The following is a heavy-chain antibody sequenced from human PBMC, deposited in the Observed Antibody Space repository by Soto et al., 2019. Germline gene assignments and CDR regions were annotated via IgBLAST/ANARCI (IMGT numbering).Heavy chain of an antibody. Sequence: SETLSLTCAVYGGSFSGYYWSWIRQPPGKGLEWIGEINHSGSTNYNPSLKSRVTISVDTSKNQFSLKLSSVTAADTAVYYCARGPIFGVVNRYYYYYYYMDVWGKGTTVTVSS. CDR2: INHSGST. CDR1: GGSFSGYY. D-gene: IGHD3-3*01. CDR3: ARGPIFGVVNRYYYYYYYMDV. J-gene: IGHJ6*03. V-gene: IGHV4-34*01.